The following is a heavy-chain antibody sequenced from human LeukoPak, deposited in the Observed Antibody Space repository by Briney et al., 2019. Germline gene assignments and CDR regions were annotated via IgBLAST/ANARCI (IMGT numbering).Heavy chain of an antibody. D-gene: IGHD2-15*01. J-gene: IGHJ1*01. CDR1: GFTFSSYI. CDR3: AIGYCSGGSCYEGISYFQH. CDR2: NSSSSSYI. V-gene: IGHV3-21*01. Sequence: PGGSLRLSCAASGFTFSSYIMNWVRQAPGKGLAWVSSNSSSSSYIYYADSVKGRFTISRDNAKNSLYLQMNSLRAEDTAVYYCAIGYCSGGSCYEGISYFQHWGQGTLVTVSS.